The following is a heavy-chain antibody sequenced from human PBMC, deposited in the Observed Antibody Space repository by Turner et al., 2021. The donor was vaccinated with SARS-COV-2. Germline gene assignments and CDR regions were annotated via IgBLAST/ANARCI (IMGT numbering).Heavy chain of an antibody. CDR2: IKQDGSEK. CDR3: ASDNGYSSSWYSVAFDI. D-gene: IGHD6-13*01. J-gene: IGHJ3*02. V-gene: IGHV3-7*04. Sequence: VPLVESGGGLVQPGGSLRLPCAASGFPFSPYWMSWVRQAPGKGLEWVANIKQDGSEKYYVDSVKGRFNISRDNTKNSLYLQMNSLRAEDTAVYYCASDNGYSSSWYSVAFDIWGQGTMVTVSS. CDR1: GFPFSPYW.